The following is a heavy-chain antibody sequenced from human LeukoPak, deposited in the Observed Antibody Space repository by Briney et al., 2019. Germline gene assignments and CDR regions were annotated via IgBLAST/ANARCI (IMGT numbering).Heavy chain of an antibody. V-gene: IGHV1-46*01. J-gene: IGHJ4*02. CDR2: IYPSGGST. D-gene: IGHD6-13*01. Sequence: ASVKVSCKASGYTFTSYYMHWVRQAPGQGLEWMGVIYPSGGSTSYTQKFQGRVTMTRDTSTSTVYMELSSLRSGDTAVYYCARAQTSNWYYFDYWGQGTLVTVSS. CDR3: ARAQTSNWYYFDY. CDR1: GYTFTSYY.